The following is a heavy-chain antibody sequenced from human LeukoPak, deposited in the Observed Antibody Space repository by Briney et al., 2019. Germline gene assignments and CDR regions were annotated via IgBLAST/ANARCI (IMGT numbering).Heavy chain of an antibody. Sequence: ASVKVSCKASGGTFSSYAISWVRQAPGQGLEWMGRIIPILGIANYARKFQGRVTMTSDTSTSTVYMELSSLRSEDTAVYYCARGDYDILTGYYNIGYYFDYWGQGTLVTVSS. CDR3: ARGDYDILTGYYNIGYYFDY. J-gene: IGHJ4*02. V-gene: IGHV1-69*04. CDR2: IIPILGIA. CDR1: GGTFSSYA. D-gene: IGHD3-9*01.